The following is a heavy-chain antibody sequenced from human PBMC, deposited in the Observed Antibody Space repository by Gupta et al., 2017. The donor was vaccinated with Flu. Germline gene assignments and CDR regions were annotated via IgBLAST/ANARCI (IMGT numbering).Heavy chain of an antibody. Sequence: QLQLQESGPGLVKPSETLSLTCTVSGGSISSSSYYWGWIRQPPGKGLEWIGSIYYSGSTYYNPSRKSRVTISVDTSKNQVSLKLSSVTAADTAVYYCARRWEECSGGSCYRSDYYDGRDVWGQGPTGTVSS. V-gene: IGHV4-39*01. CDR2: IYYSGST. D-gene: IGHD2-15*01. J-gene: IGHJ6*01. CDR3: ARRWEECSGGSCYRSDYYDGRDV. CDR1: GGSISSSSYY.